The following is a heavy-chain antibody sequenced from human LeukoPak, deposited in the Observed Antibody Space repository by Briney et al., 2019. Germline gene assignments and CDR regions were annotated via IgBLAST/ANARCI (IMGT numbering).Heavy chain of an antibody. CDR1: GFTFSSYA. CDR3: ARVSVSVWYDY. V-gene: IGHV3-64*01. CDR2: ITNDGGTT. D-gene: IGHD6-19*01. J-gene: IGHJ4*02. Sequence: GGSLRLSCAASGFTFSSYAMSWVRQAPGKGLEYISAITNDGGTTYYANSVRGRFTISRDNSKNTLYLQMGSLRAEDMAVYFCARVSVSVWYDYWGQGTLVTVSS.